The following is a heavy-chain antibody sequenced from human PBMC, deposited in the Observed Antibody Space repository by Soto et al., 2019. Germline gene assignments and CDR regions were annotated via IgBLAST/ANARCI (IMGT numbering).Heavy chain of an antibody. CDR2: ISSSSSTI. J-gene: IGHJ4*02. CDR3: AKDSLGQWLLDY. CDR1: GFTFSSYS. D-gene: IGHD6-19*01. Sequence: GGALRLSCAASGFTFSSYSMNWVRQAPGKGLEWVSYISSSSSTIYYADSVKGRFTISRDNSKNTLYLQMNSLRAEDTAVYYCAKDSLGQWLLDYWGQGTLVTVSS. V-gene: IGHV3-48*01.